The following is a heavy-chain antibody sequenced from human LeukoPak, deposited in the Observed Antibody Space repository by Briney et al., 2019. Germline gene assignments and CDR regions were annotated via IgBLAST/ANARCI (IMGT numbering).Heavy chain of an antibody. CDR2: ITFNGGNT. V-gene: IGHV3-23*01. J-gene: IGHJ4*02. CDR3: AKDSVGVAGPDY. Sequence: GGSLRLSCAASGFTFRNYGMHWVRQAPGKGLEWGSAITFNGGNTYYADSVKGRFTISRDNSKNTLYLQMNTLRAEDTAVYYCAKDSVGVAGPDYWGQGTLVTVSS. D-gene: IGHD3-10*01. CDR1: GFTFRNYG.